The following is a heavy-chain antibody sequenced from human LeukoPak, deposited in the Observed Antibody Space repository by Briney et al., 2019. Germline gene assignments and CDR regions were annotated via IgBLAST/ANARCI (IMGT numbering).Heavy chain of an antibody. CDR3: ARTISSSGIYYYYYMDV. J-gene: IGHJ6*03. V-gene: IGHV3-53*01. CDR1: GFTVSSNY. CDR2: IYSGGST. D-gene: IGHD6-6*01. Sequence: PGGSLRLSCAASGFTVSSNYMSWVRQAPGKGLEWGSVIYSGGSTSYADSVKGRFTISRDNSKNTLYLQMNSQRAEDTAVYYCARTISSSGIYYYYYMDVWGKGTTVTVSS.